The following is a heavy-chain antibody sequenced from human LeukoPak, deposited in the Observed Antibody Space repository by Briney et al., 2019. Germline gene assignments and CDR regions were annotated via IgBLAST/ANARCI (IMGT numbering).Heavy chain of an antibody. CDR3: ASSQSRRYFDWNLGIDY. CDR2: INHSGST. D-gene: IGHD3-9*01. CDR1: GGPFRGYY. J-gene: IGHJ4*02. Sequence: SETLSLLCAVCGGPFRGYYWSWIRQPPGKGLEWIGEINHSGSTNYNPPLKSRVTMSVDTSKIQLSLKLSSVTAADTAVYYCASSQSRRYFDWNLGIDYWGQGTLVTVSS. V-gene: IGHV4-34*01.